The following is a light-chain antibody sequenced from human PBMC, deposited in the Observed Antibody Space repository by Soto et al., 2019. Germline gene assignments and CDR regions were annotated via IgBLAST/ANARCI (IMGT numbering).Light chain of an antibody. Sequence: QSALTQPASVSGSPGQSITISCTGTSSDLGGYYYVSWYQHHPGKAPKLLIYQVTNRPSRVSNRFSGSKSGNTASLTISGLQAYDEADYYCTSYSSSDIFYVFGTGTKLTVL. J-gene: IGLJ1*01. CDR3: TSYSSSDIFYV. CDR2: QVT. CDR1: SSDLGGYYY. V-gene: IGLV2-14*01.